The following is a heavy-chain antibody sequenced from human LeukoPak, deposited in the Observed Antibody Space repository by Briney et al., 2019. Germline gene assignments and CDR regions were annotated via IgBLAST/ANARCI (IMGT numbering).Heavy chain of an antibody. D-gene: IGHD4-17*01. CDR1: GFTFSSYA. V-gene: IGHV3-30*04. J-gene: IGHJ5*02. CDR2: ISYDGSNK. Sequence: GGSLRLSCAASGFTFSSYAMHWVRQAPGKGLEWVAVISYDGSNKYYADSVKGRFTISRDNSKNTLYLQMNSLRAEDTAVYYCAKDLVRVTTVTNNWFDPWGQGTLVTVSS. CDR3: AKDLVRVTTVTNNWFDP.